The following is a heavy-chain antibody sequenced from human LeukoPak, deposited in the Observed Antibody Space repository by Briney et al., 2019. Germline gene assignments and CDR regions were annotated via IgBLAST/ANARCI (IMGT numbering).Heavy chain of an antibody. CDR2: IYYSGST. CDR3: AITYYDFWSGYYYFDY. Sequence: PSETLSLTCTVSGGSISSSSYYWGWIRQPPGKGLEWIGSIYYSGSTCYNPSLKSRVTISVDTSKNQFSLKLSSVTAADTAVYYCAITYYDFWSGYYYFDYWGQGTLVTVSS. CDR1: GGSISSSSYY. J-gene: IGHJ4*02. V-gene: IGHV4-39*01. D-gene: IGHD3-3*01.